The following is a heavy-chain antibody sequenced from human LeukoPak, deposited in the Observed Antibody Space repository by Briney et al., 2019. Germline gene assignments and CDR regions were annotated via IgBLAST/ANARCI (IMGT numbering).Heavy chain of an antibody. CDR3: ARDGASIDDQYYGLDV. J-gene: IGHJ6*02. D-gene: IGHD1-1*01. Sequence: GGSLRLSCAASGFTFSSYSMNWVRQAPGKGLESVSSIRSNSRGINYADSVKGRFTISRDNDKNTVFLEMNSLRAEDTAVYYCARDGASIDDQYYGLDVWGQGTTVTVSS. CDR1: GFTFSSYS. V-gene: IGHV3-21*06. CDR2: IRSNSRGI.